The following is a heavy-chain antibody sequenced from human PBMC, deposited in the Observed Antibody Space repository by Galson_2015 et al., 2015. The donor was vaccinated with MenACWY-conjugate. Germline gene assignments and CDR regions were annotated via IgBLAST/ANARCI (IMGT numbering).Heavy chain of an antibody. CDR2: ISGSSGST. CDR3: AKSRTTGAGTWMWFDLDY. CDR1: GFTFSGNA. V-gene: IGHV3-23*01. J-gene: IGHJ4*02. Sequence: SLRLSCAASGFTFSGNAMSWVRQAPGKGLEWVSGISGSSGSTYYADSVKGRFTISRDNSKNSVYLQMNSLRAEDTAVYYCAKSRTTGAGTWMWFDLDYSGQGTLVTVSS. D-gene: IGHD6-19*01.